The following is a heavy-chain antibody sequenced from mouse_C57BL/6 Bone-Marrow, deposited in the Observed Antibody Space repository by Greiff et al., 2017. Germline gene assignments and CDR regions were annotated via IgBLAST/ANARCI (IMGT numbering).Heavy chain of an antibody. V-gene: IGHV1-50*01. Sequence: QVQLQQPGAELVKPGASVKLSCKASGYTFTSYWMQWVKQRPGQGLEWIGEIDPSDSYTNYNQKFKGKATLTVDTSSSTAYMQLSSLTSEDSAVYYCALYGSSPPWFAYWGQGTLVTVSA. CDR3: ALYGSSPPWFAY. J-gene: IGHJ3*01. D-gene: IGHD1-1*01. CDR2: IDPSDSYT. CDR1: GYTFTSYW.